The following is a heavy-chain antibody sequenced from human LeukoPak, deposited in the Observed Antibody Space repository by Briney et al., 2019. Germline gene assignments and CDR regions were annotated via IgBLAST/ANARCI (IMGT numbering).Heavy chain of an antibody. J-gene: IGHJ4*02. CDR1: GGSISSGDYY. D-gene: IGHD3-16*02. Sequence: SQTLSLTCTVSGGSISSGDYYWSWIRQPPGKGLEWFGYIYYSGSTYYNPSLKSRVTISVDTSKTQFSLKLSSVTAADTAVYYCARGRYKYPFDYWGQGALVTVPS. CDR3: ARGRYKYPFDY. V-gene: IGHV4-30-4*08. CDR2: IYYSGST.